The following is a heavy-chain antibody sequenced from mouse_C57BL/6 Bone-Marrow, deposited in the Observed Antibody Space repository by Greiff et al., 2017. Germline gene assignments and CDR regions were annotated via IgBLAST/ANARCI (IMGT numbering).Heavy chain of an antibody. D-gene: IGHD6-1*01. CDR1: GYTFTDYY. J-gene: IGHJ2*01. V-gene: IGHV1-26*01. Sequence: VQLKQSGPELVKPGASVKISCKASGYTFTDYYMNWVKQSHGKSLEWIGDINPNNGGTSYNQKFKGKATLTVDKSSSTAYMELRSLTSEDSAVYYCARDPAFYYFDYWGQGTTLTVSS. CDR3: ARDPAFYYFDY. CDR2: INPNNGGT.